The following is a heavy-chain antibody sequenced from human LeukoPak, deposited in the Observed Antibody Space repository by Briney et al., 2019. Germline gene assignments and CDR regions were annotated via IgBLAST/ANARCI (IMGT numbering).Heavy chain of an antibody. CDR3: ARDGYYYEN. V-gene: IGHV3-21*01. Sequence: GGSLRPSCAASGFTFSSHNMNWVRRTPGKGLEWVSSITTSSSYMFYADSVRGRFTISRDNAENSLYLQMNSLRDEDTAVYYCARDGYYYENWGQGTLVTVSS. CDR2: ITTSSSYM. CDR1: GFTFSSHN. J-gene: IGHJ4*02. D-gene: IGHD6-13*01.